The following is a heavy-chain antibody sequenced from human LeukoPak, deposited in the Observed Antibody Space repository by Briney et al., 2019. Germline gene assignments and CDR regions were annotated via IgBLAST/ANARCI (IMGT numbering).Heavy chain of an antibody. Sequence: GGSLRLSCAGSGFTFSSCAMNWVRQAPGKGLEWVSGISGSGGSTYYADSVKGRFTISRDNSKNTLYLQMNSLRAEDTAVYYCAKAILWFGELDYWGQGTLVTVSS. V-gene: IGHV3-23*01. CDR3: AKAILWFGELDY. J-gene: IGHJ4*02. CDR1: GFTFSSCA. CDR2: ISGSGGST. D-gene: IGHD3-10*01.